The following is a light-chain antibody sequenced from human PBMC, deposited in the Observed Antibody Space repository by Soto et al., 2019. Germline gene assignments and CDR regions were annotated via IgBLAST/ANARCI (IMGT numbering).Light chain of an antibody. V-gene: IGLV2-14*01. CDR3: NSYTNSSTYV. CDR2: DVS. Sequence: QSVLTQPASVSGSPGQSITISCTGTSSDVGGYNYVSWYQQHPGKAPKLMIYDVSNRPSGVSNRFSGSKSGNTASLTISGLQAEDEADYYCNSYTNSSTYVFGTGTKVTVL. J-gene: IGLJ1*01. CDR1: SSDVGGYNY.